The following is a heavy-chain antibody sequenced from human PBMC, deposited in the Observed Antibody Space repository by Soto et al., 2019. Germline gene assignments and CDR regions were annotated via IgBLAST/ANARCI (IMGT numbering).Heavy chain of an antibody. D-gene: IGHD3-16*02. CDR2: IKQDGSEK. Sequence: GGSLRLSCAASGFTFSSYWMSWVRQAPGKGLEWVANIKQDGSEKYYVDSVKGRFTISRDNAKNSLYLQMNSLRAEDTAVYYCARDRADDYIWGSYRYIDYWGQGTLVTVSS. J-gene: IGHJ4*02. V-gene: IGHV3-7*01. CDR1: GFTFSSYW. CDR3: ARDRADDYIWGSYRYIDY.